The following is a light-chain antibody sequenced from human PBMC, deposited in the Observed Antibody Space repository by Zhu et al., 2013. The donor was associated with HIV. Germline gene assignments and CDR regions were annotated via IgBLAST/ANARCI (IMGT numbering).Light chain of an antibody. Sequence: EIVLTQSPGTLSLSPGERATLSCRASQSVSSGYLAWYQQKPGQAPRLLIYGASSRATGIPDRFSGSGSGTDFTLTINRLDPDDFAVYYCQQYETSPYAFGQGTRVEIK. CDR1: QSVSSGY. J-gene: IGKJ2*01. CDR2: GAS. CDR3: QQYETSPYA. V-gene: IGKV3-20*01.